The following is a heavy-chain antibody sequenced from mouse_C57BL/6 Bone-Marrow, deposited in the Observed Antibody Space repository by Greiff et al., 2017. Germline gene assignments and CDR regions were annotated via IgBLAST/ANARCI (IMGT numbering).Heavy chain of an antibody. V-gene: IGHV1-64*01. J-gene: IGHJ4*01. D-gene: IGHD1-1*01. CDR2: IHPNSGST. Sequence: QVQLQQPGAELVKPGASVKLSCKASGYTFTSYWMHWVKQRPGPGLEWIGMIHPNSGSTNYNEKFKSKATLTVDKSSSTAYMQLSSLPSEDSAVYYCARPYYSGTFMDYWGQGTSVTVSS. CDR1: GYTFTSYW. CDR3: ARPYYSGTFMDY.